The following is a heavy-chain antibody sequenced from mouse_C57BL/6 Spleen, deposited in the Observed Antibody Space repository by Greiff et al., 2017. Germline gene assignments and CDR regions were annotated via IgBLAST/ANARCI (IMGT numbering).Heavy chain of an antibody. J-gene: IGHJ4*01. CDR1: GYTFTDYN. CDR2: INPNNGGT. D-gene: IGHD1-1*01. Sequence: VQLQQSGPELVKPGASVKMSCKASGYTFTDYNMHWVKQSHGKSLEWIGYINPNNGGTSYNQKFKGKATLTVNKSSSTAYMELRSLTSEDSAVYYCARGLYYGSSYDYAMDYWGQGTSVTVSS. CDR3: ARGLYYGSSYDYAMDY. V-gene: IGHV1-22*01.